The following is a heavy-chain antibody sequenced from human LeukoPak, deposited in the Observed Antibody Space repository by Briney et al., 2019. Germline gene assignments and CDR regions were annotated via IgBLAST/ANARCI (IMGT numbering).Heavy chain of an antibody. CDR1: GGIFSSYA. Sequence: GASVEVSCKASGGIFSSYAISWVRQAPGQGLEWMGRIIPIFGTANYAQKFQGRVTITTDESTSTAYMELSSLRSEDTAVYYCARDRSEQWLVPGHFDYWGQGTLVTVSS. CDR2: IIPIFGTA. V-gene: IGHV1-69*05. D-gene: IGHD6-19*01. J-gene: IGHJ4*02. CDR3: ARDRSEQWLVPGHFDY.